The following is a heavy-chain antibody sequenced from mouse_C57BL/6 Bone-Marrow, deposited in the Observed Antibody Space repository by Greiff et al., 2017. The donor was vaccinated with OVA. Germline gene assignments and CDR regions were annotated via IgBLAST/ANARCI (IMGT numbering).Heavy chain of an antibody. V-gene: IGHV5-17*01. CDR1: GFTFSDYG. Sequence: EVKVVESGGGLVKPGGSLKLSCAASGFTFSDYGMHWVRQAPEKGLEWVAYISSGSSTIYYADTVKGRFTISRDKAKNTLFLQMTSLRSEDTAMYYCARSLGRTDFDYWGQGTTLTVSS. CDR2: ISSGSSTI. J-gene: IGHJ2*01. CDR3: ARSLGRTDFDY. D-gene: IGHD4-1*01.